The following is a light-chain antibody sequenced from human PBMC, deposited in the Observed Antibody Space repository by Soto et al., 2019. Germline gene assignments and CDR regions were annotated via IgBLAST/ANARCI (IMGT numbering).Light chain of an antibody. CDR3: QQYNKWPYT. Sequence: EIVMTQSPATLSVSPGGRATLSCRASQHVSSNLAWYRQKHGQPPTLLIYRASTRATGIPATFSGSGSGTDFTLTISSLQSEDFAVYYCQQYNKWPYTFGQGTKLEI. CDR1: QHVSSN. J-gene: IGKJ2*01. V-gene: IGKV3-15*01. CDR2: RAS.